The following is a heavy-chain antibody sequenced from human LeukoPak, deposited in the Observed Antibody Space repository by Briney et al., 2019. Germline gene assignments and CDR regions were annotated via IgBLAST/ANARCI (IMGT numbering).Heavy chain of an antibody. Sequence: PSQTLSLTCTVSGGSISSGDYYWSWIRQPPGKGLEWIGYIYYSGSTYYNPSLKSRVTISVDTSKNQFSLKQSSVTAADTAVYYCARDGQGVVVTTIDAFDIWGQGTMVTVSS. J-gene: IGHJ3*02. CDR2: IYYSGST. CDR3: ARDGQGVVVTTIDAFDI. D-gene: IGHD3-22*01. CDR1: GGSISSGDYY. V-gene: IGHV4-30-4*01.